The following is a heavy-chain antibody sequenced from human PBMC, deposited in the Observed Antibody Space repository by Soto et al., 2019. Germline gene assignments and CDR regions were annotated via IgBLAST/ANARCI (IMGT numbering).Heavy chain of an antibody. V-gene: IGHV4-30-4*01. Sequence: QVQLQESGPGLVKPSQTLSLTCTVSGGSISSGDYYWSWIRQPPGKGLEWIGYIYYSGSTYYNPSLKSRVTISVDPSKTQFSRKLSSVTAADTAVYYCARVNGGYYRDAFDIWGQGTMVTVSS. CDR3: ARVNGGYYRDAFDI. J-gene: IGHJ3*02. CDR2: IYYSGST. D-gene: IGHD3-22*01. CDR1: GGSISSGDYY.